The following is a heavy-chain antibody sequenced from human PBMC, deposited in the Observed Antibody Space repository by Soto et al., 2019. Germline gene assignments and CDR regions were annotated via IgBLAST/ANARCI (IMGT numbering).Heavy chain of an antibody. CDR1: GFTFSSYA. D-gene: IGHD6-6*01. Sequence: EAQLLESGGGLVQPGGSLRLSCAASGFTFSSYAMSWVRQAPGKGLEWVSAISGSGGSTYYADSVKGRFTISRDNSKNTLYLQMNSLRAEDTAVYYCAKGDIAARLTVDAFDIWGQGTMVTVSS. CDR3: AKGDIAARLTVDAFDI. CDR2: ISGSGGST. J-gene: IGHJ3*02. V-gene: IGHV3-23*01.